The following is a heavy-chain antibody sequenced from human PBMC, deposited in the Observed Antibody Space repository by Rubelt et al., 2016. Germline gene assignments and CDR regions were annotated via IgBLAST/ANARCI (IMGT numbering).Heavy chain of an antibody. Sequence: ECGGGLVQPGGSLRLSCSASGFTFRSCAMHWVRQAPGKGLEYVSAIVDNGGTTYYADSVKGRFTISRDNSKNTLYLQMNSLRAEDTAVYYCAKGYYDILTGYYNSYYYYGMDVWGQGTTVTVSS. CDR1: GFTFRSCA. V-gene: IGHV3-64*04. D-gene: IGHD3-9*01. CDR2: IVDNGGTT. CDR3: AKGYYDILTGYYNSYYYYGMDV. J-gene: IGHJ6*02.